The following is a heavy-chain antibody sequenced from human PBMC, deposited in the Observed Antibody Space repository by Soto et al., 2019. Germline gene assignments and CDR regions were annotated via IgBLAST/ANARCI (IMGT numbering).Heavy chain of an antibody. J-gene: IGHJ6*02. D-gene: IGHD2-15*01. CDR2: INHSGST. Sequence: SETLSLTCAVYGGSFSGYYWSWIRQPPGKGLEWIGEINHSGSTNYNPSLKSRVTISVDTSKNRFSLKLSSVTAADTAVYYCARAVSQLLLYYNYYYGMDVWGQGTTVTVSS. CDR3: ARAVSQLLLYYNYYYGMDV. CDR1: GGSFSGYY. V-gene: IGHV4-34*01.